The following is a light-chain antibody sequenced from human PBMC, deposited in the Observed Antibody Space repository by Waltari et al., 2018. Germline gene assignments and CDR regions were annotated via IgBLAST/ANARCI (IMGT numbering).Light chain of an antibody. J-gene: IGKJ3*01. CDR1: QSLLHSNGYNY. Sequence: DIVMTHSPLSLPVTPGEPASLSCRSGQSLLHSNGYNYLDWYLQKPGQSPQLLIYLGSNRASGVPDRFSGSGSGTDFTLKISRVEAEDVGVYYCMQALQTPFTFGPGTKVDIK. V-gene: IGKV2-28*01. CDR2: LGS. CDR3: MQALQTPFT.